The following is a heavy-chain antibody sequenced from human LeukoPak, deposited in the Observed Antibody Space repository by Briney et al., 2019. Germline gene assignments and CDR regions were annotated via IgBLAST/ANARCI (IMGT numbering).Heavy chain of an antibody. CDR3: TRAGDAAYCGGDCAYYMDV. CDR1: GFTFDDYA. Sequence: PGRSLRLSCAASGFTFDDYAMHWVRQAPGKGLEWVSGISWNSGSIGYADSVKGRFTISRDNAKNSLYLQMNSLKTDDTAVYYCTRAGDAAYCGGDCAYYMDVWGKGTTVTVSS. D-gene: IGHD2-21*02. V-gene: IGHV3-9*01. CDR2: ISWNSGSI. J-gene: IGHJ6*03.